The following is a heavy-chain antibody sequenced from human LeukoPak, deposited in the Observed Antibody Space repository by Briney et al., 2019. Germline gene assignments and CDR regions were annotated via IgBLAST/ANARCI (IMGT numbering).Heavy chain of an antibody. V-gene: IGHV3-74*01. CDR2: INIDGTSR. D-gene: IGHD3-16*01. J-gene: IGHJ6*02. CDR3: AKWGSRDYYYGLDV. Sequence: PGGSLRLSCAASGFTFSGYWMHWVRQAPGKGLVWAQGINIDGTSRTYADSVKGRFTISRDNAKNTLYLQMNSLRAEDTAVYYCAKWGSRDYYYGLDVWGQGTTVTVSS. CDR1: GFTFSGYW.